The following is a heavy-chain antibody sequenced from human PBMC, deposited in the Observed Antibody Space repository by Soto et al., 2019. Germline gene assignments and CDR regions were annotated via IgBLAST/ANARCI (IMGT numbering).Heavy chain of an antibody. Sequence: VQLQESGPGLVKPSETLSLTCTVSGGSISSYYWSWIRQPPGKGLECIGYIYYSGSTHYNPSLKRRVTISVDTSKNQCSLKLSSVTAADTAVYFCARRLYDFSATMDVWGQGTTVTVSS. V-gene: IGHV4-59*01. D-gene: IGHD5-12*01. J-gene: IGHJ6*02. CDR2: IYYSGST. CDR1: GGSISSYY. CDR3: ARRLYDFSATMDV.